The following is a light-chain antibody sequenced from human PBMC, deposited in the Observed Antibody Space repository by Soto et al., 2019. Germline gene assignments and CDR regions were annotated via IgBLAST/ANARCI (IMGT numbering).Light chain of an antibody. Sequence: EIVLTQSPGTLSLSPGERATLSCRASQSVSSSYLAWYQQKPGQAPRLLIYGASSRATGIPDRFSGSGSGTDFTLTISRQNPEDFAVYFCQQYGSPPLTFGGGTKVEIK. CDR1: QSVSSSY. CDR2: GAS. V-gene: IGKV3-20*01. CDR3: QQYGSPPLT. J-gene: IGKJ4*01.